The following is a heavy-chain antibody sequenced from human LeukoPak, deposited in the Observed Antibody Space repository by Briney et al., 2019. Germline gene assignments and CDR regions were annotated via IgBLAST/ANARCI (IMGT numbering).Heavy chain of an antibody. Sequence: SGTLSLTCAVSGGSISSSNWWSWVRQPPGKGLEWIGEIYHSGSTNYNPSLKSRVTISVDKSKNQFSLKLSSVTAADTAVYYCARDKYWQLVGATAHPHNWFDPWGQGTLVTVSS. J-gene: IGHJ5*02. V-gene: IGHV4-4*02. CDR2: IYHSGST. CDR3: ARDKYWQLVGATAHPHNWFDP. CDR1: GGSISSSNW. D-gene: IGHD6-6*01.